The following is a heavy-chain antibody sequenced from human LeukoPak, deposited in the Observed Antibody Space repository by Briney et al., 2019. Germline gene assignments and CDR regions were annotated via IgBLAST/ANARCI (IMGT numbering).Heavy chain of an antibody. J-gene: IGHJ4*02. D-gene: IGHD3-22*01. CDR2: FHNSGNT. Sequence: PSETLSLTCTVSGGSISNYYWSWIRQPPGKGLEWIGFFHNSGNTDYNPSLKSRVTILVDTSKNQFSLKVTSVTAADTAVYYCATYYYDSSGHVFDYWGQGTLFTVSS. CDR1: GGSISNYY. CDR3: ATYYYDSSGHVFDY. V-gene: IGHV4-59*01.